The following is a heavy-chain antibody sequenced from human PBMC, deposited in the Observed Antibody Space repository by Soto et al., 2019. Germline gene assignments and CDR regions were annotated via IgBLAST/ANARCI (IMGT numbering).Heavy chain of an antibody. V-gene: IGHV4-34*01. CDR3: ARRGVTKDAFDI. D-gene: IGHD4-4*01. J-gene: IGHJ3*02. Sequence: SETLSLTCAVYGGSFSGYYWSWIRQPPGKGLEWIGEINHSGSTNYNPSLKSRVTISVDTSKNQFSLKLSSVTAADTAVYYCARRGVTKDAFDIWGQGTMVTVSS. CDR1: GGSFSGYY. CDR2: INHSGST.